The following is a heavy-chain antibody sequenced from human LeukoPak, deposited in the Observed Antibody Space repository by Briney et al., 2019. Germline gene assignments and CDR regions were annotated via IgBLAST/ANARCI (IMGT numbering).Heavy chain of an antibody. D-gene: IGHD6-19*01. Sequence: GGSLRLSCAASGFTFSSYTMHWVRQAPGKGLEWVAVISYDGINKYYADSVKGRFTISRDNSKNTLYLQMDGLRAEDTAVYYCAKVGAVAAVDYWGQGTLVTVSS. CDR2: ISYDGINK. J-gene: IGHJ4*02. CDR1: GFTFSSYT. V-gene: IGHV3-30*14. CDR3: AKVGAVAAVDY.